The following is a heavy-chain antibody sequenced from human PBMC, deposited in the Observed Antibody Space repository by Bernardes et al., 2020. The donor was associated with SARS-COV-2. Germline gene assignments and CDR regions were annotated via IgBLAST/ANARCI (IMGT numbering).Heavy chain of an antibody. D-gene: IGHD3-3*01. V-gene: IGHV1-18*01. CDR1: GYTFTSYG. Sequence: APVKVSCKASGYTFTSYGISWVRQAPGQGLEWMGWISAYNGNTNYAQKLQGRVTMTTDTSTSTAYMELSSVTAADTAVYYCARNNYDFWSGSMYYFDYWGQGTLVTVSS. J-gene: IGHJ4*02. CDR3: ARNNYDFWSGSMYYFDY. CDR2: ISAYNGNT.